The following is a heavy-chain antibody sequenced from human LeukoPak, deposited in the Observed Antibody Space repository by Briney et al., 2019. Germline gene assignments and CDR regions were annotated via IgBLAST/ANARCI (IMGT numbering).Heavy chain of an antibody. CDR1: GYIFTSYY. Sequence: ASVNVSCKASGYIFTSYYMHWVRQAPGQGLEWMGMINPTGGSTTYAQRFQGRVTMTSDTSTTTVYMDLSSLKSDDTAVYYCARATSITGWIALWGQGTLVTVSS. J-gene: IGHJ4*02. V-gene: IGHV1-46*01. CDR2: INPTGGST. CDR3: ARATSITGWIAL. D-gene: IGHD1-20*01.